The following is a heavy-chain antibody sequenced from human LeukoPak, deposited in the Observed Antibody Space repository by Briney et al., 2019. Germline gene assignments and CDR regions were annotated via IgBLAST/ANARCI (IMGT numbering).Heavy chain of an antibody. CDR2: ISYDGSNK. Sequence: PGGSLRLSCAASGFTFSSYAMHWVRQAPGKGLEWVAVISYDGSNKYYADSVKGRFTISRDNSENTLYLQMNSLRAEDTAVYYCARDLYYYDRSPYYFDYWGQGTLVTVSS. CDR3: ARDLYYYDRSPYYFDY. CDR1: GFTFSSYA. J-gene: IGHJ4*02. V-gene: IGHV3-30-3*01. D-gene: IGHD3-22*01.